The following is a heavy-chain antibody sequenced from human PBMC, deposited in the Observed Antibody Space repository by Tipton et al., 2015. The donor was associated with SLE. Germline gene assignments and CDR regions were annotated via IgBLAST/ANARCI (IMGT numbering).Heavy chain of an antibody. J-gene: IGHJ4*02. V-gene: IGHV4-61*02. Sequence: TLSLTCTVPGGSISSGSYSWSWIRQPAGKGLEWIGRIYTSGSTNYNPSLKSRVTISVDTSKNQFSLKLSSVTAADTAVYYCAREGWFFDYWGQGTLVTVSS. CDR2: IYTSGST. D-gene: IGHD2-15*01. CDR3: AREGWFFDY. CDR1: GGSISSGSYS.